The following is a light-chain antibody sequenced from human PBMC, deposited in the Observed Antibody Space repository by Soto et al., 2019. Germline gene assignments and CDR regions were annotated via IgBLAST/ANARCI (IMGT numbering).Light chain of an antibody. CDR1: QDINNY. J-gene: IGKJ3*01. Sequence: DIQMTQSPSSLSASVGDRVTITCQASQDINNYLTWFQQKLGQAPKLLISDASTLETGVPTRFSGSKSGTDFTFHISTLQPEDIATYFCLQYDHVPYTFGPGTKVDIK. CDR2: DAS. V-gene: IGKV1-33*01. CDR3: LQYDHVPYT.